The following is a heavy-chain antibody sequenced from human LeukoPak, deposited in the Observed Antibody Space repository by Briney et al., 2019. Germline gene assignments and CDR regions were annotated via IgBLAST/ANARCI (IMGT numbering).Heavy chain of an antibody. CDR2: VSYSGST. Sequence: SETLSLTCTVSGASMRNYYWSWIRQPPGKGLEWIGYVSYSGSTNYNPSLKSRVTISLGMSKNQFSLKLSSVTAADTAVYYCARLPMAVTPHVDYWGQGTLVTVSS. J-gene: IGHJ4*02. D-gene: IGHD2-21*02. V-gene: IGHV4-59*01. CDR1: GASMRNYY. CDR3: ARLPMAVTPHVDY.